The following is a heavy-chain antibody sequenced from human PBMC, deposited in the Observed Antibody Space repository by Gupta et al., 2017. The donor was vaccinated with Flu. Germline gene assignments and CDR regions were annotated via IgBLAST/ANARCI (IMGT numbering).Heavy chain of an antibody. CDR1: GGSISSGGYY. J-gene: IGHJ4*02. Sequence: QVQLQESGPGLVKPSQTLSLTCTVSGGSISSGGYYWSWIRQHPGKGLEWIGYIYYSGSTYYNPSLKSRVTISVDTSKNQFSLKLSSVTAADTAVYYCARGSHDSSSWYLGLDYWGQGTLVTVSS. CDR2: IYYSGST. CDR3: ARGSHDSSSWYLGLDY. V-gene: IGHV4-31*03. D-gene: IGHD6-13*01.